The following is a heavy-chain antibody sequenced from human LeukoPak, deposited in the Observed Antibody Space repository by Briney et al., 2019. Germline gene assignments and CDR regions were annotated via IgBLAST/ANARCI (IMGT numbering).Heavy chain of an antibody. D-gene: IGHD6-13*01. Sequence: SETLSFTCTVSGGSISSSSYYWGWIRQPPGKGLEWIGSIYYSGSTYYNPSLKSRVTISVDTSKNQFSLKLSSVTAADTAVYXXXXXXXXXXXXSSWFYFDYWGQGTLVTVSS. CDR1: GGSISSSSYY. J-gene: IGHJ4*02. V-gene: IGHV4-39*01. CDR3: XXXXXXXXXXSSWFYFDY. CDR2: IYYSGST.